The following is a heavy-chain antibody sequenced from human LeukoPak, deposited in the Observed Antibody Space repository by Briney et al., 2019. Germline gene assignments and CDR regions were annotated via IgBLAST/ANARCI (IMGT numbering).Heavy chain of an antibody. Sequence: GGSLRLSCAASGFTFNSYAIHWVRQAPGKGLEWVAVISYDGSNKYYADSVKGRFTISRDNSKNTLYLQLNSLRPEDTAVYYCARDKRRAVAAADPFDYWGQGTLVTVSS. J-gene: IGHJ4*02. CDR1: GFTFNSYA. D-gene: IGHD6-19*01. CDR3: ARDKRRAVAAADPFDY. CDR2: ISYDGSNK. V-gene: IGHV3-30*04.